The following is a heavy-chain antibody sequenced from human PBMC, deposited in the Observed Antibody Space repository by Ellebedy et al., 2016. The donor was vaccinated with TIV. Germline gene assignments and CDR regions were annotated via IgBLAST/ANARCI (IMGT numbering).Heavy chain of an antibody. J-gene: IGHJ3*02. CDR3: ATAPIYGSGSYPSGRAFDI. CDR2: MNPNSGNT. V-gene: IGHV1-8*01. D-gene: IGHD3-10*01. CDR1: GYTFTSYD. Sequence: AASVKVSCKASGYTFTSYDINWVRQATGQGLEWMGWMNPNSGNTGYAQKFQGRVTMTRNTSISTAYMELSSLRSEDTAVYYCATAPIYGSGSYPSGRAFDIWGQGTMVTVSS.